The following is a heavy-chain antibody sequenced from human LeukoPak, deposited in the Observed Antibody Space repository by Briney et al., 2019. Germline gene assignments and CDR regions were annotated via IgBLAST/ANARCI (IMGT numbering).Heavy chain of an antibody. CDR1: GGSISSYY. D-gene: IGHD1-26*01. V-gene: IGHV4-59*01. Sequence: SETLSLTCTVSGGSISSYYWSWIRQPPGKGLEWIGYIYYSGSINYNPSLKSRVTISVDTSKNQFSLKLSSVTAADTAVYYCARGGAGITYYFDYWGQGTLVTVSS. CDR2: IYYSGSI. J-gene: IGHJ4*02. CDR3: ARGGAGITYYFDY.